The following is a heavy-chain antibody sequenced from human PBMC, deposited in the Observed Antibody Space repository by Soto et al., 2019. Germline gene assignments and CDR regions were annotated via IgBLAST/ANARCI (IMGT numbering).Heavy chain of an antibody. J-gene: IGHJ4*02. D-gene: IGHD2-15*01. CDR1: GGSFSGYY. CDR2: INHSGST. Sequence: SETLSLTCAVYGGSFSGYYWSWIRQPPGKGLEWIGEINHSGSTNYNPSLKSRVTISVDTSKNQFSLKLSSVTAADTAVYYCGRAQRRYCSGGSCPRLGYWGQGTLVTVSS. V-gene: IGHV4-34*01. CDR3: GRAQRRYCSGGSCPRLGY.